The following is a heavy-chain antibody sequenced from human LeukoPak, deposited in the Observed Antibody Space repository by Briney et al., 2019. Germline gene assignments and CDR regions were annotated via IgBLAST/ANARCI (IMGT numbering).Heavy chain of an antibody. CDR2: IIPIFGTA. J-gene: IGHJ6*01. CDR3: ASDRAGGSLYYYYGMDV. CDR1: GGTFSSYA. Sequence: SVNVTYKASGGTFSSYAMSWVRQAPGQGREWMGGIIPIFGTANYAQKFQGRVTITADESTSTAYMELSSLRSEDTAVYYCASDRAGGSLYYYYGMDVWGKGATVTVSS. D-gene: IGHD2-15*01. V-gene: IGHV1-69*13.